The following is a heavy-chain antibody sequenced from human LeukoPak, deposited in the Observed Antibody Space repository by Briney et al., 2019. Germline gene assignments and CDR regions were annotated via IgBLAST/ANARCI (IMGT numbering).Heavy chain of an antibody. Sequence: ASVKVSCKASGDTFSSYAISWVRQAPGQGLEWMGGIIPIFGTANYAQKFQGRVTITADESTSTAYMELSSLRSEDTAVYYCATGRQWLVRRYYYYGMDVWGKGTTVTVSS. J-gene: IGHJ6*04. CDR1: GDTFSSYA. CDR2: IIPIFGTA. CDR3: ATGRQWLVRRYYYYGMDV. D-gene: IGHD6-19*01. V-gene: IGHV1-69*13.